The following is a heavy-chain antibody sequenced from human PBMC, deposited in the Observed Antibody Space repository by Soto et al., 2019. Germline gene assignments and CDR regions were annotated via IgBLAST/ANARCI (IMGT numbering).Heavy chain of an antibody. Sequence: EVQLLESGGGLVQPGGSLRLSCAASGFTFSSYAMSWVRQAPGKGLEWVSAISGSGGSTYYADSVKGRFTISRDNSKNTLYLQMNSLRAEDTAVYYCAKVSVYDILTGYLYGMDVWGQGTTVTVSS. CDR1: GFTFSSYA. CDR3: AKVSVYDILTGYLYGMDV. J-gene: IGHJ6*02. CDR2: ISGSGGST. D-gene: IGHD3-9*01. V-gene: IGHV3-23*01.